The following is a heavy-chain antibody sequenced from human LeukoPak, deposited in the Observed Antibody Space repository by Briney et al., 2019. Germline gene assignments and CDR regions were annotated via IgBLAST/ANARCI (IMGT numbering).Heavy chain of an antibody. CDR3: AKDPCSGGSCYSADY. J-gene: IGHJ4*02. D-gene: IGHD2-15*01. V-gene: IGHV3-23*01. CDR1: GFTFSNYG. Sequence: PGGSLRLSCAASGFTFSNYGMSRVRQAPGKGLEWVSIISNSGGSTYYADSVKGRFTISRDNSKNTLYLQMTSLRAEDMAVYYCAKDPCSGGSCYSADYWGQGTLVTVSS. CDR2: ISNSGGST.